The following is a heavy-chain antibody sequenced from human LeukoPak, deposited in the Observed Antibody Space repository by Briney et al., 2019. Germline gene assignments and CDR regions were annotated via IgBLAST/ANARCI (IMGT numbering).Heavy chain of an antibody. D-gene: IGHD3-22*01. CDR1: GFTFSNAW. CDR2: IRSNSDGGTI. V-gene: IGHV3-15*07. J-gene: IGHJ5*02. Sequence: GGSLRLSCATSGFTFSNAWMNWVRQAPGKGLEWVGRIRSNSDGGTIGYAAPVKGRFTLSRDDSKTTLYLQMNSLQTEDTAVYYRATDFYDSTWGQGTLVTVSS. CDR3: ATDFYDST.